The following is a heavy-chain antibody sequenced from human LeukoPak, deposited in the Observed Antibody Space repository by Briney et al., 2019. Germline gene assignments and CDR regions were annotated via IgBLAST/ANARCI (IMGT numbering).Heavy chain of an antibody. CDR2: IIPFLAIA. D-gene: IGHD1-14*01. V-gene: IGHV1-69*02. CDR1: GDTFSIYT. CDR3: ARQDRASDAFDI. Sequence: SVKVSXKPSGDTFSIYTISWVRQAPGQGLEWMGRIIPFLAIADYAQNFQGRVTITADKSTSAAYMELSSLRSEDTAVYYCARQDRASDAFDIWGQGTMVTVSS. J-gene: IGHJ3*02.